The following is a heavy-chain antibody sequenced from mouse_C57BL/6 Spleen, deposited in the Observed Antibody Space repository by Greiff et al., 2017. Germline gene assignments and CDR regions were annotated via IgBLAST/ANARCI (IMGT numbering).Heavy chain of an antibody. CDR3: ARMRAYGNNNYYAMDY. J-gene: IGHJ4*01. CDR1: GYTFTGYW. CDR2: LLPGSGST. Sequence: VMLVESGAELMKPGASVKLSCKATGYTFTGYWIEWVKQRPGHGLEWIGELLPGSGSTNYNEKFKGKATFTADTSSNTAYMQRSSLTTEDSAIYYCARMRAYGNNNYYAMDYWGQGTSVTVSS. D-gene: IGHD2-1*01. V-gene: IGHV1-9*01.